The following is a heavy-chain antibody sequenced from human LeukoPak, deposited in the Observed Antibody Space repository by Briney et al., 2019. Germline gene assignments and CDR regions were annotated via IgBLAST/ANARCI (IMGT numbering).Heavy chain of an antibody. Sequence: GASVKVSCKASGGTFSSYAISWVRQAPGQGLEWMGRIIPILGIANYAQKFQGRVTITADKSTSTAYMELSSLRSEDTAVYYCATQFKVLRPDDYYYYMDVWGKGTTVTVSS. CDR1: GGTFSSYA. J-gene: IGHJ6*03. CDR2: IIPILGIA. CDR3: ATQFKVLRPDDYYYYMDV. V-gene: IGHV1-69*04. D-gene: IGHD3-10*01.